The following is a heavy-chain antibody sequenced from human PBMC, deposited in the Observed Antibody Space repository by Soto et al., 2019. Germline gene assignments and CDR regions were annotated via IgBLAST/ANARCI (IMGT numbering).Heavy chain of an antibody. D-gene: IGHD3-16*01. CDR2: ISSYGSTR. V-gene: IGHV3-48*03. Sequence: PGGSLRLSCAASGFSFRDYEMNWVRQAPGRGLEWISYISSYGSTRFYADSVKGRFTISRDNAEKSLYLEMNDLRVEDTAIYYCARIGVVESRSLDHWGQGTLVTVSS. CDR3: ARIGVVESRSLDH. CDR1: GFSFRDYE. J-gene: IGHJ4*02.